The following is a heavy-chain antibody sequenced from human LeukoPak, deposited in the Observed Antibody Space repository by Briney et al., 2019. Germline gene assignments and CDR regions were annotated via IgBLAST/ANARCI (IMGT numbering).Heavy chain of an antibody. CDR3: AKGSGPSWPYYFDY. CDR2: ITGASHST. V-gene: IGHV3-23*01. D-gene: IGHD6-19*01. CDR1: GFTFGSYV. J-gene: IGHJ4*02. Sequence: PGASLRLSCAASGFTFGSYVMSWVRQAPGKGLEWVSAITGASHSTYNADSVKGRFTISRDNSKNTLYLQVNALRADDTAVYYCAKGSGPSWPYYFDYWGQGTPVTVSS.